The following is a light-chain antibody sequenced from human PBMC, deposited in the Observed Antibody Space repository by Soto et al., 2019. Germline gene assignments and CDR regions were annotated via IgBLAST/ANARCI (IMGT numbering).Light chain of an antibody. J-gene: IGKJ1*01. Sequence: DIVMTQSPDALAVSLGERATINCKSSQSVLYSSNNKNYLAWYQQKPGQPPKLLIYWASTRESGVPDRFSGSGSGTDFTLTISSLQAKDVAVYYCQQYYSTPLRFGQGTKVEIK. CDR1: QSVLYSSNNKNY. CDR2: WAS. V-gene: IGKV4-1*01. CDR3: QQYYSTPLR.